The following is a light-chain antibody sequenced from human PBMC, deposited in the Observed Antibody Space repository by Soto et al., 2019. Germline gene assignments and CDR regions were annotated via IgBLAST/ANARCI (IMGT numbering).Light chain of an antibody. J-gene: IGKJ2*01. CDR2: KAS. CDR3: KQYNSYSLYT. Sequence: DIQMTQSPSTLSASVGDRVTITCRASQSISSWLAWYQQKPGKAPKLLIYKASSLESGVPSRFSGSGSGTEFTLTISSLQPDDFATYYCKQYNSYSLYTFGQGTKVEIK. V-gene: IGKV1-5*03. CDR1: QSISSW.